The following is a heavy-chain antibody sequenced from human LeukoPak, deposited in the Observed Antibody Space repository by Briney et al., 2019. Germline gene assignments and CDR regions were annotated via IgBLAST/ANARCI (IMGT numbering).Heavy chain of an antibody. CDR3: ARSPTKRVPEDY. CDR2: IFHSGST. J-gene: IGHJ4*02. D-gene: IGHD2-2*01. V-gene: IGHV4-4*02. CDR1: SDSIFTRNW. Sequence: TLSLTCTVSSDSIFTRNWWSWVRQPPGKGLEWIGQIFHSGSTSYSPSLESRVTISMDKSKNQISLRLTSVTAADTAVYYCARSPTKRVPEDYWGQGTLVTVSS.